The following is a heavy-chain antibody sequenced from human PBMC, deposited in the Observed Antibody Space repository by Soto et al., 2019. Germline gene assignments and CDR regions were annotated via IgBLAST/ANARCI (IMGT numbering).Heavy chain of an antibody. CDR2: ISWDGGIT. J-gene: IGHJ4*02. CDR1: GFSFEDYT. D-gene: IGHD3-9*01. CDR3: ARDSYDILTGQKRYFDF. Sequence: VHLVESGGGVVQPGGSLRLSCAASGFSFEDYTMHWVRQGPGKGPEWISLISWDGGITDYSDSVKGRFISSRDYSKNSLFLEMNSLTSEDAAMYFCARDSYDILTGQKRYFDFWGQGTLVTVSS. V-gene: IGHV3-43*01.